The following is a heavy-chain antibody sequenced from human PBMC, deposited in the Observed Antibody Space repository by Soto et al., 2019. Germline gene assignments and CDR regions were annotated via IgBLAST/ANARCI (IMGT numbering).Heavy chain of an antibody. CDR1: GYTFTGYY. Sequence: ASVKVACKASGYTFTGYYMHWVRQAPGQGLEWMGWINPNSGGTNYAQKFQGWVTMTRDTSISTAYMELSRLRSDDTAVYYCARTGAAATDPYYYYGMDVWGQGTTVTVSS. D-gene: IGHD2-15*01. V-gene: IGHV1-2*04. CDR3: ARTGAAATDPYYYYGMDV. J-gene: IGHJ6*02. CDR2: INPNSGGT.